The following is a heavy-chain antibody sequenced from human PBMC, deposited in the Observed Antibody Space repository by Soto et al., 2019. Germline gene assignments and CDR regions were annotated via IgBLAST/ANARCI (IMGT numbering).Heavy chain of an antibody. CDR1: GYTFTSYG. V-gene: IGHV1-18*01. D-gene: IGHD6-19*01. J-gene: IGHJ4*02. CDR3: ARGFLLSSIAVAGTVVAY. Sequence: ASVKVSCKASGYTFTSYGISWVRQAPGQGLEWMGWISAYNGNTNYAQKLQGRVTMTTDTSTSTAYMELRSLRSDDTAVYYCARGFLLSSIAVAGTVVAYCGQRTLVPVSA. CDR2: ISAYNGNT.